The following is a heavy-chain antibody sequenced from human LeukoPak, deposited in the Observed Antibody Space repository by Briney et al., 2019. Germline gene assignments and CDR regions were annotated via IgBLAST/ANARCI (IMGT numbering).Heavy chain of an antibody. V-gene: IGHV1-69*01. D-gene: IGHD3-10*01. J-gene: IGHJ4*02. CDR2: IITIFGTA. CDR3: ATTVLHQAPEADKFDY. Sequence: ASVNVSCKASGGTFTSYAISWVRQAPGQGLEWMGGIITIFGTANYAKKFQGRVTITADESTSTAYMELSSLISEDTAVYYCATTVLHQAPEADKFDYWGQGTLVTVSS. CDR1: GGTFTSYA.